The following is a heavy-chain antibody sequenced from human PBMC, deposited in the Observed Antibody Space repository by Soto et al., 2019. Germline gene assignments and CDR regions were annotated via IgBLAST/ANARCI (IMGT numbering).Heavy chain of an antibody. Sequence: QVQLVQSGAEVKKPGASVKVSCRASGYTFTSYTMHWVRQAPGQRLEWMGWINTGNGNTKYSQKFQGRVTITRDTSESTAYMELSSMRSEDTAVYYCATLCGGACFTDYWGQGTLVTVSS. V-gene: IGHV1-3*04. J-gene: IGHJ4*02. CDR3: ATLCGGACFTDY. CDR2: INTGNGNT. CDR1: GYTFTSYT. D-gene: IGHD2-21*02.